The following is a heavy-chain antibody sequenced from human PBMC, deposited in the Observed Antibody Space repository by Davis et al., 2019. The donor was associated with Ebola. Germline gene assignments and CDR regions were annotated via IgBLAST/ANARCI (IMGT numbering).Heavy chain of an antibody. CDR1: GFTFSSYS. Sequence: HTGGSLRLSCAASGFTFSSYSMNWVRQAPGEGLVWVSHITSDGSTTSYAESVRGRFTISRDNARNTLYLQMDSLRVEDTATYYCVRDNYGVDYWGQGTLVTVSS. CDR2: ITSDGSTT. D-gene: IGHD5-24*01. J-gene: IGHJ4*02. CDR3: VRDNYGVDY. V-gene: IGHV3-74*01.